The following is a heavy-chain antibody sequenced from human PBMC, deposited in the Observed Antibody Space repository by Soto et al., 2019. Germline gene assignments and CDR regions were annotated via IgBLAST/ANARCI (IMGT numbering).Heavy chain of an antibody. CDR1: GYTFTNYY. V-gene: IGHV1-46*01. Sequence: QVQLVQSGAEVKKPGASVKLSCKASGYTFTNYYLHWVRQAPGQGLEWVGVINPSGGSTDYAQKFQGRVTVTRDTSTSTVYMDLSSLTSDDTAVYYCARLKAPLFWTGYSGGFDYWGQGTLVTVSS. D-gene: IGHD3-3*01. CDR2: INPSGGST. J-gene: IGHJ4*02. CDR3: ARLKAPLFWTGYSGGFDY.